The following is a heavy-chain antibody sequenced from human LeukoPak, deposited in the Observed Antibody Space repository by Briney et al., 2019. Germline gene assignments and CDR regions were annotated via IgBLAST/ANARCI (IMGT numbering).Heavy chain of an antibody. D-gene: IGHD2-15*01. V-gene: IGHV3-33*01. J-gene: IGHJ3*02. CDR2: IWYDGSNK. CDR1: GFTFSSYG. Sequence: PGGSLRLSCVASGFTFSSYGMYWVRQAPGRGLEWVAVIWYDGSNKYYADSVKGRFTTSRDNSKNTLYLQMNSLRAEDTAVYYCARVLCSGGTCLDAFDIWGQGTMVTVSS. CDR3: ARVLCSGGTCLDAFDI.